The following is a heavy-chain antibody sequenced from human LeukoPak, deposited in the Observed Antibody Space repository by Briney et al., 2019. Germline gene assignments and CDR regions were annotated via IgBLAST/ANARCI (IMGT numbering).Heavy chain of an antibody. CDR2: INPNSGGT. V-gene: IGHV1-2*02. CDR3: ARDNKSWLRLRGRENWFDP. D-gene: IGHD5-12*01. Sequence: ASVKVSCKASGYTFTGYYMHWVRQAPGQGLEWMGWINPNSGGTNYAQKFQGRVTMTRDTSISTAYMELSRLRSDDTAVYYCARDNKSWLRLRGRENWFDPWGQGTLVTVSS. J-gene: IGHJ5*02. CDR1: GYTFTGYY.